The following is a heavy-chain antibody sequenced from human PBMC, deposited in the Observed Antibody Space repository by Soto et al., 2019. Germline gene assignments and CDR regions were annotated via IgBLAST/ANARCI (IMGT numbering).Heavy chain of an antibody. J-gene: IGHJ3*02. D-gene: IGHD2-2*01. CDR1: GFTFSSYG. CDR2: ISSVSTTI. V-gene: IGHV3-48*01. Sequence: GGSLRLSCAASGFTFSSYGMHWVRQAPGKGLEWISYISSVSTTIYYADSAKGRFTISRDNANNSLYLQMNSLRAEDTAVYYCARDRGVRGITTCQFYCPVDAFDIWGRGTMVTVSS. CDR3: ARDRGVRGITTCQFYCPVDAFDI.